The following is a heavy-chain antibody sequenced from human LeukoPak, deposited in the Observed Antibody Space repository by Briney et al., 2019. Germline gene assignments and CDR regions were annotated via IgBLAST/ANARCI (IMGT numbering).Heavy chain of an antibody. Sequence: ASVKVSCKTSGGTFSSDIISWVRQAPGQGLEWMGEIIPIFSTTNYAQKFQGRVTITADKSTSTAYMELSSLRSEDTAVYYCARDYRRDGYNYFFVYWGQGTLVTVSS. V-gene: IGHV1-69*06. CDR2: IIPIFSTT. CDR3: ARDYRRDGYNYFFVY. CDR1: GGTFSSDI. D-gene: IGHD5-24*01. J-gene: IGHJ4*02.